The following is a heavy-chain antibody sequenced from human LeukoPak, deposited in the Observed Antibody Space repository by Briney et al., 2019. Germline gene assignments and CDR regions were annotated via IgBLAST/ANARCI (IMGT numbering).Heavy chain of an antibody. CDR3: ARVRGLGVVSPYFDY. V-gene: IGHV4-4*07. Sequence: PSETLSLTCTVSGGSISSHYWSWIRQPAGKGLEWVGRMDTSGSTNYNPSLKSRVTMSVDTSKSQFSLKLSSVTAADTAVYYCARVRGLGVVSPYFDYWGQGTLVTVSS. CDR2: MDTSGST. J-gene: IGHJ4*02. D-gene: IGHD3-10*01. CDR1: GGSISSHY.